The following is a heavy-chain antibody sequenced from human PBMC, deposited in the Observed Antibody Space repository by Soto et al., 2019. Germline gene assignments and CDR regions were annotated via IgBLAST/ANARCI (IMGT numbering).Heavy chain of an antibody. V-gene: IGHV4-4*02. J-gene: IGHJ4*02. CDR2: IYHTGNA. Sequence: QVQLQESGPGLVKPSGTLSLICAVSGCSISSSNRWRWLRRPPWKGLEWIGEIYHTGNANYNPSLRGRVTISVDTSNNHFSLQLRFVTAADTDVYFCARVMGVASGGPLDSWGRGALVSVSS. CDR1: GCSISSSNR. D-gene: IGHD2-15*01. CDR3: ARVMGVASGGPLDS.